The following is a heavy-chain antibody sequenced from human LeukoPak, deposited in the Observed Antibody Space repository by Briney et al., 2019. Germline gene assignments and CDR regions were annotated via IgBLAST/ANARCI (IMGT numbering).Heavy chain of an antibody. Sequence: GASVKVSCKASGHTFTSYGISWVRQAPGQGLEWMGWISAYNGNTNYAQKFQGRVTMTTDTSTSTAYMELRSLRSDDTAVYYCARVVLDHYYDSSGYLGTLDYWGQGTLVTVSS. CDR2: ISAYNGNT. CDR3: ARVVLDHYYDSSGYLGTLDY. J-gene: IGHJ4*02. CDR1: GHTFTSYG. D-gene: IGHD3-22*01. V-gene: IGHV1-18*01.